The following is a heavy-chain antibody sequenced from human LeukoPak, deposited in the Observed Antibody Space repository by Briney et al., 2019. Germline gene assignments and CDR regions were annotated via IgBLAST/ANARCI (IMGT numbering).Heavy chain of an antibody. D-gene: IGHD3-22*01. J-gene: IGHJ4*02. CDR2: IYSSGST. CDR3: ARDPSYDSSGYLDY. V-gene: IGHV4-59*01. CDR1: GGSISSYY. Sequence: SETLSLTCTVSGGSISSYYWSWIRQPPGKGLEWIGYIYSSGSTNYNLSLKSRVTISVDTSKNQFSLNLNSVTAADTAVYYCARDPSYDSSGYLDYWGQGTLVTVSS.